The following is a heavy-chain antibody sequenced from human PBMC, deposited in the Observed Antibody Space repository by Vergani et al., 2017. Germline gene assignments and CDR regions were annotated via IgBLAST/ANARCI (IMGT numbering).Heavy chain of an antibody. CDR1: GYSFTNYW. Sequence: EVQLVQSGAEVKKPGESLKISCKGSGYSFTNYWIGWVRQMPGKGLEWMGIIYPGDSDTRYSPSFQGQVTISADKSISTAYLQWSSLKASDTALYYCARQEYGSGSYLSLGWCDPWGQGTLVTVSS. CDR2: IYPGDSDT. J-gene: IGHJ5*02. V-gene: IGHV5-51*01. D-gene: IGHD3-10*01. CDR3: ARQEYGSGSYLSLGWCDP.